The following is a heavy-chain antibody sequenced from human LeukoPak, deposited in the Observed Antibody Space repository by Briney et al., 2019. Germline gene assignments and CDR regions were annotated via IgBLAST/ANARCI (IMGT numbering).Heavy chain of an antibody. J-gene: IGHJ3*02. CDR3: AKDRLRLGELPYTSSDAFDI. Sequence: GGSLRLSCAASAFTISSYWMSWVRQTPGKGLEWVANIKQDGSEKYYVDSVKGRFSISRDNVKNALYPQMNSLRVEDTAVYYCAKDRLRLGELPYTSSDAFDIWGQGTMVTVSS. D-gene: IGHD3-16*01. V-gene: IGHV3-7*03. CDR2: IKQDGSEK. CDR1: AFTISSYW.